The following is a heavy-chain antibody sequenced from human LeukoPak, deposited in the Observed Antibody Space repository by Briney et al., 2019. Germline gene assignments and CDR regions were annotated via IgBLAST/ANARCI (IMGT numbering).Heavy chain of an antibody. J-gene: IGHJ3*02. V-gene: IGHV4-31*03. CDR3: ATPYCSSLSCLDVFNI. CDR1: GISISDGRYY. D-gene: IGHD2-2*01. CDR2: KYYSGSA. Sequence: SETLSLTCNVSGISISDGRYYWAWVRQRPGRGLEWIGYKYYSGSAKYNPSLKSRLTISIDTPENQFSLHLSSVTAADTAMYYCATPYCSSLSCLDVFNIWGQGRMVTVSS.